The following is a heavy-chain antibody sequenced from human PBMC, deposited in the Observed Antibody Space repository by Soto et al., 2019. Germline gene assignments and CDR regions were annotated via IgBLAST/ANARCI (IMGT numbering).Heavy chain of an antibody. J-gene: IGHJ5*02. CDR3: AGGYCTTTICDPWFDP. CDR1: GYSFTSYW. D-gene: IGHD2-2*01. CDR2: IYPGDSDT. V-gene: IGHV5-51*01. Sequence: PGESLKISCTGVGYSFTSYWIGWVRQMPGKGLEWMGIIYPGDSDTRYSPSLQGQVTISADKSITTAYLQWSSLKASDTAMYYCAGGYCTTTICDPWFDPWGQGTLVTVSS.